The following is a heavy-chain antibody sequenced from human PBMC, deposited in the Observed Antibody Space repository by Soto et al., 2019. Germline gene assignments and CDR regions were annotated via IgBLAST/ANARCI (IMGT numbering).Heavy chain of an antibody. Sequence: QVQLVQSGNEVKKPGASVNVSCKASGYSFTRYGISWVRQAPGQGLEGMGWISGYNGKTKYAQNLQGRVSMTTDTSTSTAYMELRGLGSDDTAVYYCARSGDRPYSYSGMDVWGQGTTVTVSS. CDR2: ISGYNGKT. CDR3: ARSGDRPYSYSGMDV. D-gene: IGHD3-10*01. CDR1: GYSFTRYG. J-gene: IGHJ6*02. V-gene: IGHV1-18*01.